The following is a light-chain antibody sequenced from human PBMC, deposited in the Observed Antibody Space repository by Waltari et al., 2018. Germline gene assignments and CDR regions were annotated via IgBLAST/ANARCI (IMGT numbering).Light chain of an antibody. Sequence: QSVLTQPPSASGTPGQRVTISCSGSSSNIGGNSVNWYQHLPGTAPKLLIYSNERRPSGVPYRFSGSKYGTSASLAISGLQSEDEADYYCAAWDDSLGGPYVVFGGGTKLTVL. CDR3: AAWDDSLGGPYVV. J-gene: IGLJ2*01. CDR2: SNE. V-gene: IGLV1-44*01. CDR1: SSNIGGNS.